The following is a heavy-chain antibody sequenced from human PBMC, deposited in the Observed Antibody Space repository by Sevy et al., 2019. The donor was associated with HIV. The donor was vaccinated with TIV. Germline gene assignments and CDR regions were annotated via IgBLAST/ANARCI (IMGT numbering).Heavy chain of an antibody. CDR1: GFTFGDYA. Sequence: GGSLRLSCTASGFTFGDYAMSWVRQAPGKGLEWVGFIRSKAYGGTTEYAASVKGRFTISRDDSKSIAYLQMNSLKTEDTAVYYCTRVYSNYDGGEQNYYYYMDVWGKGTTVTVSS. CDR2: IRSKAYGGTT. D-gene: IGHD4-4*01. CDR3: TRVYSNYDGGEQNYYYYMDV. J-gene: IGHJ6*03. V-gene: IGHV3-49*04.